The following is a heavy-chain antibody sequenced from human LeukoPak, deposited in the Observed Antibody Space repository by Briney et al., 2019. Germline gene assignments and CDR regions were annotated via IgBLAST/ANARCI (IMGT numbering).Heavy chain of an antibody. J-gene: IGHJ4*02. Sequence: GGSLRLSCAASGFTFSSYWMSWVRQAPGKGLEWVANIKQDGSEKYYADSVKGRFTISRDNAKNSVFLQMNSLRAEDTAVYYCARQRGSYSLDYWGQGTLVTVSS. CDR2: IKQDGSEK. V-gene: IGHV3-7*01. D-gene: IGHD1-26*01. CDR1: GFTFSSYW. CDR3: ARQRGSYSLDY.